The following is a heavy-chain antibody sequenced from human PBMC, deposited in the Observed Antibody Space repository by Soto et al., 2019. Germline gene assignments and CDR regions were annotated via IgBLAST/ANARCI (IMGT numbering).Heavy chain of an antibody. J-gene: IGHJ5*02. D-gene: IGHD5-12*01. CDR1: GFTFSTYA. Sequence: EVQLLESGGGLVQPGGSLRLSCAASGFTFSTYAMSWVRQAPGKGLEWVSAISGSGATTYYADSVKGRFTLSRDNSKNTLYLQMNSLRAEDTAIYYCAKRNWNSAYDQTNWFDPWGQGTLVTVSS. CDR3: AKRNWNSAYDQTNWFDP. V-gene: IGHV3-23*01. CDR2: ISGSGATT.